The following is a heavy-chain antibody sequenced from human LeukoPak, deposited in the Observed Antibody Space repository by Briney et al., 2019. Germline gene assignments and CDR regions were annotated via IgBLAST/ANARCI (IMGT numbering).Heavy chain of an antibody. J-gene: IGHJ6*03. CDR2: IRDDGINK. D-gene: IGHD3-16*01. V-gene: IGHV3-30*02. CDR3: AKVLLGGTGYYYMDV. Sequence: PGGSLRLSCAASGFTFSSYGIHWVRQAPGKGLEWVAFIRDDGINKYYADSVKGRFTISRDNSKNTLYLQMNSLRGEDTAVYYCAKVLLGGTGYYYMDVWGKGTTVTISS. CDR1: GFTFSSYG.